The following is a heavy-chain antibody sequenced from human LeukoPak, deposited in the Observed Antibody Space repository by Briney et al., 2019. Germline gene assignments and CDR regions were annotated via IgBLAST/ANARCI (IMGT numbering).Heavy chain of an antibody. J-gene: IGHJ6*03. D-gene: IGHD1-26*01. Sequence: PSETLSLTCAVYGGSFSDYYWSCIRQPPGKGLEWIGEINHSGSTNYNPSLKSRATISVDTSKNQFSLRLNSVTAADTAVYYCARLSVIVGAALEYYYYYMDVWGQGTTVTVSS. CDR3: ARLSVIVGAALEYYYYYMDV. CDR2: INHSGST. CDR1: GGSFSDYY. V-gene: IGHV4-34*01.